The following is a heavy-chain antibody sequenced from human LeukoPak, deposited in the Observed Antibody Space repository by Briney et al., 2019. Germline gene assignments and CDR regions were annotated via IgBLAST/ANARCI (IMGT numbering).Heavy chain of an antibody. CDR2: INPNSGGT. CDR3: ARSPPGLYDSSWPLDS. V-gene: IGHV1-2*06. Sequence: ASVKVSCKASGYTFTSYYMHWVRQAPGQGLEWVGRINPNSGGTSYAQKFQGRVTMTRDTSISTVYMELSRLRSDDTAVYYCARSPPGLYDSSWPLDSWGQGTLVTVSS. D-gene: IGHD3-22*01. CDR1: GYTFTSYY. J-gene: IGHJ5*01.